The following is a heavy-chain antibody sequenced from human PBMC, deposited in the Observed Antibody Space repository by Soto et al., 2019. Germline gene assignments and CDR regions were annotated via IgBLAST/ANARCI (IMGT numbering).Heavy chain of an antibody. CDR1: GFTFSSYA. CDR3: AKNPRVVNNWNPMTLPRYYYYYYMDV. V-gene: IGHV3-23*01. D-gene: IGHD1-20*01. Sequence: PGGSLRLSCAASGFTFSSYAMSWVRQAPGKGLEWVSAISGSGGSTYYADSVKGRFTISRDNSKNTLYLQMNSLRAEDTAVYYCAKNPRVVNNWNPMTLPRYYYYYYMDVWGKGTTVTVSS. CDR2: ISGSGGST. J-gene: IGHJ6*03.